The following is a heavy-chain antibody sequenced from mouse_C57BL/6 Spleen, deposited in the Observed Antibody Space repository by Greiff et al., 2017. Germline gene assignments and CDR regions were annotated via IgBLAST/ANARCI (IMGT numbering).Heavy chain of an antibody. CDR1: GYTFTDYE. Sequence: QVHVKQSGAELVRPGASVTLSCKASGYTFTDYEMHWVKQTPVHGLEWIGAIDPETGGTAYNQKFKGKAILTADKSSSTAYMELRSLTSEDSAVYYCTNGNYGFYYWGQGTTLTVSS. CDR3: TNGNYGFYY. V-gene: IGHV1-15*01. D-gene: IGHD2-1*01. CDR2: IDPETGGT. J-gene: IGHJ2*01.